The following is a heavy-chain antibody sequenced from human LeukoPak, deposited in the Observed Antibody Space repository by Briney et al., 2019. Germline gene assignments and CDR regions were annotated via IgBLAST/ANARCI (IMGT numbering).Heavy chain of an antibody. CDR2: ISSSSSYI. D-gene: IGHD6-25*01. Sequence: GGSLRLSCAASGFTFSSFGMHWVRQAPGKGLEWVSSISSSSSYIYYADSVKGRFTISRDNAKNSLYLQMNSPRAEDTAVYYCARDGPADTDYWGQGTLVTVSS. CDR3: ARDGPADTDY. CDR1: GFTFSSFG. V-gene: IGHV3-21*01. J-gene: IGHJ4*02.